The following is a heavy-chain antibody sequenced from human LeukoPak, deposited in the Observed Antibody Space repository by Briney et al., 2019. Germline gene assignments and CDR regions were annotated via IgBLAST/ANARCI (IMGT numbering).Heavy chain of an antibody. CDR3: ARVGTMISYAFDI. D-gene: IGHD3-22*01. J-gene: IGHJ3*02. CDR1: GGSISTYY. V-gene: IGHV4-59*01. CDR2: IYYSGST. Sequence: SSETLSLTCTVSGGSISTYYWTWIRQPPGKGLEWIGYIYYSGSTNYNPSLKSRVTISVDTSKNQFSLKLSSVTAADTAVYYCARVGTMISYAFDIWGQGTMVTVSS.